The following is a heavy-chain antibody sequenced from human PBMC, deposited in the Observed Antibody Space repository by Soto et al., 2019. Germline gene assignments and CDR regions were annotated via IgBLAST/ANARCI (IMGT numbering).Heavy chain of an antibody. CDR2: IKPDGSEK. V-gene: IGHV3-7*01. J-gene: IGHJ4*02. CDR3: ARQQLVQREIY. Sequence: GGSLRLSCAASGFTFSSYWMSWVRQAPGKGLEWVANIKPDGSEKYYVDSVKGRFTISRDNAKNSLYLQMNSLRAEDTAVYYCARQQLVQREIYWGQGTLVTVSS. D-gene: IGHD6-13*01. CDR1: GFTFSSYW.